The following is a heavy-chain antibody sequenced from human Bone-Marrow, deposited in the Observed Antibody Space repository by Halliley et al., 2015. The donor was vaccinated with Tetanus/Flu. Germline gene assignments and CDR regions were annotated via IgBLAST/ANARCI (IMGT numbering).Heavy chain of an antibody. J-gene: IGHJ6*02. D-gene: IGHD2-21*02. CDR3: ARGAGTAYYYGMDV. CDR2: MYYSGST. CDR1: GGSINSGGYF. V-gene: IGHV4-61*08. Sequence: LVQSSETLSLSCAVSGGSINSGGYFWSWIRQTPGKGLEWIGYMYYSGSTDYHPSLRSRVSISVDTSKNQFSLNLRSVTAADTAVYYCARGAGTAYYYGMDVWGQGTTVTVSS.